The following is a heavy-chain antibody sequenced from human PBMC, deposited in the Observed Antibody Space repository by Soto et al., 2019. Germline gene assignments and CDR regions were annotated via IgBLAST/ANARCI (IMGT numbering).Heavy chain of an antibody. CDR3: VRIRYQLPSSVLWLDP. CDR1: GGFLSESY. D-gene: IGHD3-16*01. CDR2: INHVGGT. Sequence: PSETLSLTCAVYGGFLSESYWTWIRQPPGKGLEWIGEINHVGGTNYNPSLKSRVTMSVDTSQNQFSLRLISVTAADTAMYFCVRIRYQLPSSVLWLDPWGQGSPVTAS. V-gene: IGHV4-34*01. J-gene: IGHJ5*02.